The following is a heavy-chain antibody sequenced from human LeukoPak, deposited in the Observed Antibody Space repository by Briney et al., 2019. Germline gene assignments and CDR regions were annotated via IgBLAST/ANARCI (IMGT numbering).Heavy chain of an antibody. CDR2: IYHSGST. D-gene: IGHD5-18*01. J-gene: IGHJ4*02. Sequence: SETLSLTCAVSGGSISSGGYSWSWIRQPPGKGLEWIGYIYHSGSTYYNPSLKSRVTISVDRSKNQFSLKLSSVTAAGTAMYYCASTPQYSYGYRFVYWGQGTLVTVSS. V-gene: IGHV4-30-2*01. CDR3: ASTPQYSYGYRFVY. CDR1: GGSISSGGYS.